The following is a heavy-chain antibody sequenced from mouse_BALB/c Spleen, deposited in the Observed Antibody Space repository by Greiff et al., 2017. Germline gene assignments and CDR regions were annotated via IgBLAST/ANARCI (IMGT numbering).Heavy chain of an antibody. CDR3: ARGGEDYDAAY. CDR2: IYPYNGGT. D-gene: IGHD2-4*01. J-gene: IGHJ3*01. Sequence: EVQLQQSGPVLVKPGASVKISCKASGYTFSDYNMHWLKQSHGKSLVWIGYIYPYNGGTGYNQKFKSKATLTVDNSSSTAYMELRSLTSEDSAVYYCARGGEDYDAAYWGQGTLVTVAA. CDR1: GYTFSDYN. V-gene: IGHV1S29*02.